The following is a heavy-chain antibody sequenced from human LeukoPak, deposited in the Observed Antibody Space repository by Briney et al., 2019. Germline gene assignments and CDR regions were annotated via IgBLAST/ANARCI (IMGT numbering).Heavy chain of an antibody. J-gene: IGHJ5*01. CDR3: ARSWDGLNWFDP. V-gene: IGHV1-2*04. Sequence: ASVKVSCKASGYTFTTYYMHWVRQAPGQELEWMGWIDPNSGGTNYAQKFQGWVTMTRDTSISTAYMELRSLRSDDTAVYYCARSWDGLNWFDPWGQGTLVTVSS. D-gene: IGHD1-26*01. CDR2: IDPNSGGT. CDR1: GYTFTTYY.